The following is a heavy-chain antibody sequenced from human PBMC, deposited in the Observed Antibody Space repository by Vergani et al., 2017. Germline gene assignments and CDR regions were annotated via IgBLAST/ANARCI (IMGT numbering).Heavy chain of an antibody. D-gene: IGHD3-10*01. CDR1: GYTFTGYY. CDR3: ARAGNPNPYYYGSGSYQSDYYFDY. J-gene: IGHJ4*02. Sequence: QVQLVQSGAEVKKPGASVKVSCKASGYTFTGYYMHWVRQAPGQGLDWMGWINPNSGGTNYAQKFQGRVTMTRDTSISTAYMELSRLRSDDTAVYYCARAGNPNPYYYGSGSYQSDYYFDYWGQGTLVTVSS. CDR2: INPNSGGT. V-gene: IGHV1-2*02.